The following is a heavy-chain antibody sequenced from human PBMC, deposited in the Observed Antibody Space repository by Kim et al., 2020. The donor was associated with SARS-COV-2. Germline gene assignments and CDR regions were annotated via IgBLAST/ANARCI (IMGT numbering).Heavy chain of an antibody. CDR2: INPNSGGT. CDR3: VRDRGVAGNYFDY. V-gene: IGHV1-2*04. Sequence: ASVKVSCKASGYTFTGYYMHWVRQAPGQGLEWMGWINPNSGGTNYAQKFQGWVTMTRDTSISTAYMELSRLRSDDTAVYYCVRDRGVAGNYFDYWGQGTLVTVSS. D-gene: IGHD6-19*01. J-gene: IGHJ4*02. CDR1: GYTFTGYY.